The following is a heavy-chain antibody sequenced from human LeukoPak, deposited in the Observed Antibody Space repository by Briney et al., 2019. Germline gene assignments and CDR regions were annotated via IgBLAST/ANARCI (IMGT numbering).Heavy chain of an antibody. D-gene: IGHD3-10*01. Sequence: YPSQTLPLTGAVSGGSISSGGYSWSWIRQPPGKGLEWIGYIYHSGTTYYNPSLKSRVTFSVDRSKNQFSLKLSSVTAEDTAVYYCARINGELSFDYWGQGTLVTVSS. V-gene: IGHV4-30-2*01. CDR1: GGSISSGGYS. CDR2: IYHSGTT. CDR3: ARINGELSFDY. J-gene: IGHJ4*02.